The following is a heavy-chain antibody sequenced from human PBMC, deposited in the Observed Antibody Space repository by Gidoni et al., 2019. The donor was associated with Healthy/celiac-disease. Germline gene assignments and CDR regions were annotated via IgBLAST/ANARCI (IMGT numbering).Heavy chain of an antibody. CDR3: ARRVVVAAINWFDP. J-gene: IGHJ5*02. D-gene: IGHD2-15*01. Sequence: LQLQASGPGLVKPSAPLSPTCTVPGGSISSSSYYWGGIRPPPGTGLAWIGSIYYSGSTYYNPSLKSRVTISVDTSKNQFSLKLSSVTAADTAVYYCARRVVVAAINWFDPWGQGTLVTVSS. CDR1: GGSISSSSYY. CDR2: IYYSGST. V-gene: IGHV4-39*01.